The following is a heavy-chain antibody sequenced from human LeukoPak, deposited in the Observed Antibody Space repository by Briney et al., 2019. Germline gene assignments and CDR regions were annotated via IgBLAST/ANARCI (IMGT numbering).Heavy chain of an antibody. Sequence: SETLSLTCSVSGGSISSSNYYWGWIRQPPGKGLEWIGSIYSSGSTYYNPSLKSRVTISVDTSKNQFSLKLSSVTTADTAVYYCARGGGSPEFWGQGTQVTVSS. CDR2: IYSSGST. V-gene: IGHV4-39*07. CDR3: ARGGGSPEF. CDR1: GGSISSSNYY. D-gene: IGHD1-26*01. J-gene: IGHJ4*02.